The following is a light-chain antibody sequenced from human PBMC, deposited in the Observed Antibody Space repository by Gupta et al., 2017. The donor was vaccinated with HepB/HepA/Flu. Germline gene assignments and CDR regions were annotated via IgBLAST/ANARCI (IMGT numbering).Light chain of an antibody. CDR1: QSISSW. V-gene: IGKV1-5*03. Sequence: DLQMTQPPSTLSASVGDRVTITCRPSQSISSWLAWYQQKPGKAPKLLISKASSLESGVPSRFSGCASGTDFTLTISSLQPDDFATYYCQQYSRYSWTFGQGTKVEIK. J-gene: IGKJ1*01. CDR2: KAS. CDR3: QQYSRYSWT.